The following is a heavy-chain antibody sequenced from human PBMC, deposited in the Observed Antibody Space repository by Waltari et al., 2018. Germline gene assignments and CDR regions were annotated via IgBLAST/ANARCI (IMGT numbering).Heavy chain of an antibody. CDR1: GGSISSYY. D-gene: IGHD3-22*01. CDR2: IYYSGST. CDR3: ARGAYYYDSSGYYTFDY. J-gene: IGHJ4*02. Sequence: QVQLQESGPGLVKPSETLSLTCTVSGGSISSYYWRWIRQPPGKGLEWIGYIYYSGSTNYNPSLKSRVTISVDTSKNQFSLKLSSVTAADTAVYYCARGAYYYDSSGYYTFDYWGQGTLVTVSS. V-gene: IGHV4-59*01.